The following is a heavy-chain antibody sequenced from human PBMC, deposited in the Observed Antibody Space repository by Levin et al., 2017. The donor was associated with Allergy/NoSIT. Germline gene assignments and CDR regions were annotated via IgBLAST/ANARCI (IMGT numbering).Heavy chain of an antibody. CDR2: IIPILGIA. CDR3: ARERGYCSSTSCSKQFDY. CDR1: GGTFSSYT. J-gene: IGHJ4*02. Sequence: ASVKVSCKASGGTFSSYTISWVRQAPGQGLEWMGRIIPILGIANYAQKFQGRVTITADKSTSTAYMELSSLRSEDTAVYYCARERGYCSSTSCSKQFDYWGQGTLVTVSS. V-gene: IGHV1-69*04. D-gene: IGHD2-2*01.